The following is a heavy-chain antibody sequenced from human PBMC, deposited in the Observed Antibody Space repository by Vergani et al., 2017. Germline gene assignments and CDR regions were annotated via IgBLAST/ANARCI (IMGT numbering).Heavy chain of an antibody. CDR2: IYYSGST. CDR3: AREPDYYYYYMDV. Sequence: QLQLQESGPGLVKPSETLSLTCIVSGGSISSYYWSWIRQPPGKGLEWIGYIYYSGSTNYNPSLKSRVTISVDTSKNQFSLKLSSVTAADTAVYYCAREPDYYYYYMDVWGKGTTVTVSS. J-gene: IGHJ6*03. V-gene: IGHV4-59*01. CDR1: GGSISSYY.